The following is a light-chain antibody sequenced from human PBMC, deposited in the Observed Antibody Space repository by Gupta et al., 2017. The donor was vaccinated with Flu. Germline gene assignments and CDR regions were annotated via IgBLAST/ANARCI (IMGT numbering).Light chain of an antibody. CDR2: GAS. CDR3: QQYGSSLWT. J-gene: IGKJ1*01. CDR1: QSVSSSY. V-gene: IGKV3-20*01. Sequence: EIVLTQSPGPLSLSQGEGATPSCRASQSVSSSYLAWYQQKPGQAPRLLIYGASSRATGIPDRFSGSGSGTDFTLTISRLEPEDFAVYYCQQYGSSLWTFGQGTKVEIK.